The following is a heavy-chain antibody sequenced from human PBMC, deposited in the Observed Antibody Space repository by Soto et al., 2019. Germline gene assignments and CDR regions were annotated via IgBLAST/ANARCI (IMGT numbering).Heavy chain of an antibody. Sequence: GPSVKVSCKASGYTFTSYFMHWVRQAPGQGLEWMGIINPSSDSTIYAQNFQGRVTMTRDTSTSTVYMELRSLRSEDTAVYYCARSNPQYCGGDCYSHLDSWGQGTLVTVSS. D-gene: IGHD2-21*02. CDR2: INPSSDST. CDR1: GYTFTSYF. V-gene: IGHV1-46*01. CDR3: ARSNPQYCGGDCYSHLDS. J-gene: IGHJ4*02.